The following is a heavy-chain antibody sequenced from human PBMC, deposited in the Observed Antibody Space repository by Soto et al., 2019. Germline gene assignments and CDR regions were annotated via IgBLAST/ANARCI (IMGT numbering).Heavy chain of an antibody. J-gene: IGHJ4*02. CDR2: IYWNDDG. V-gene: IGHV2-5*01. CDR1: GFSLNTAGMG. D-gene: IGHD1-7*01. CDR3: AHLHNWNYITPFDY. Sequence: QITLKESGPTLVKPTQTLTLTCSFSGFSLNTAGMGVGWIRQPPGKALEWLALIYWNDDGRYNPSLKSRLTISHDSSKNQVVLTMTNMDPVDTATYSCAHLHNWNYITPFDYWGRGILVSVSS.